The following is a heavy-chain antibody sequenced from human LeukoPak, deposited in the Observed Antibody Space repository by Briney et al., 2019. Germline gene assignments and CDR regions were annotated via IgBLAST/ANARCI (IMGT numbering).Heavy chain of an antibody. CDR1: GYSFNNYW. D-gene: IGHD2-2*01. CDR3: ARRVVSSSSHSFDY. V-gene: IGHV5-51*01. Sequence: GESLKISCQGSGYSFNNYWIAWVRQMPGKGLEWMGIIYPGDSDTRNSPSFQGQVTISADKSTSTAYLQWSNLKASDTAIYYCARRVVSSSSHSFDYWGQGTLVTVSS. CDR2: IYPGDSDT. J-gene: IGHJ4*02.